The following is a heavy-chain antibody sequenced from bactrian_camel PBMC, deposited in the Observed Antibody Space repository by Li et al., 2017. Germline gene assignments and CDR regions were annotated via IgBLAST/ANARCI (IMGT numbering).Heavy chain of an antibody. V-gene: IGHV3S31*01. Sequence: VQLVESGGGSVQAGGSLRLSCAVTGLPSSYYTVTWIRQVLGGEREEVAVIDSDGVTDYGDSLKGRFTISQGNAENTMYLQMSSLKADDTGMYYCAAALQPSDECLLIESQYHYWGQGTQVTVS. CDR2: IDSDGVT. CDR3: AAALQPSDECLLIESQYHY. J-gene: IGHJ4*01. CDR1: GLPSSYYT.